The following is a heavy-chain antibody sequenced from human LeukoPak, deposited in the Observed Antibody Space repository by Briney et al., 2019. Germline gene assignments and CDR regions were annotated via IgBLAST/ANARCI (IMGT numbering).Heavy chain of an antibody. CDR2: ISWNSGSI. V-gene: IGHV3-9*01. D-gene: IGHD3-10*01. Sequence: GGSLRLSCAASGFTFDDYAMLWVRQAPGKGLEWVSGISWNSGSIGYADSVKGRFTISRDNAKNSLYLQMNSLRAEDTALYYCAKGVVRGVISSVLGYWGQGTLVTVSS. J-gene: IGHJ4*02. CDR1: GFTFDDYA. CDR3: AKGVVRGVISSVLGY.